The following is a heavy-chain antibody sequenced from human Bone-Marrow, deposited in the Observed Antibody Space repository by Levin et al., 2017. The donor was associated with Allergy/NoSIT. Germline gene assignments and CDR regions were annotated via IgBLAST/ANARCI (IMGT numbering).Heavy chain of an antibody. CDR3: SRGRSSYYPNDAFDI. V-gene: IGHV4-34*01. CDR1: GGSYSGYY. D-gene: IGHD1-26*01. J-gene: IGHJ3*02. Sequence: SQTLSLTCSVYGGSYSGYYLNWIRQPPGKGLEWIGKINHSGITNYNPSLSTRVTISHDTSKKQISLRLTSVTAADTAVYYCSRGRSSYYPNDAFDIWGRGTLVTVSS. CDR2: INHSGIT.